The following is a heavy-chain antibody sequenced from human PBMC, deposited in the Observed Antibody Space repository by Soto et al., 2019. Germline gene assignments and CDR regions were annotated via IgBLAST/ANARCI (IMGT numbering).Heavy chain of an antibody. J-gene: IGHJ4*02. CDR2: ISSNGGST. CDR3: ARGGRGYEFDY. CDR1: GFTFSSYA. Sequence: PGGSLRLSCAASGFTFSSYAMHWVRQAPGKGLEYVSAISSNGGSTDYANSVKGRFTISRDNSKNTLYLQMRSLRAEDMAVYYCARGGRGYEFDYWGQGTLVTVSS. D-gene: IGHD5-12*01. V-gene: IGHV3-64*01.